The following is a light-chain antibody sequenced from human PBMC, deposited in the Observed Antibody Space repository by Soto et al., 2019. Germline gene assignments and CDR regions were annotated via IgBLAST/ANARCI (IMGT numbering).Light chain of an antibody. CDR3: QQSYSTPPEYT. CDR2: AAS. V-gene: IGKV1-39*01. J-gene: IGKJ2*01. Sequence: DIQMTQSPSSLSASVGDRVTITCRAGQSISTYLKWYQQKPGKAPNLVIYAASNLQSGVPSRFSGSGSGTHFTLTISSLQPGDSATYFCQQSYSTPPEYTFGQGTKLEIK. CDR1: QSISTY.